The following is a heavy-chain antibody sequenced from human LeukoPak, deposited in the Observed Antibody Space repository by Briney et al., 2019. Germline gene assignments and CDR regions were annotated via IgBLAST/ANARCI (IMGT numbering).Heavy chain of an antibody. D-gene: IGHD7-27*01. CDR3: ARAKLGGDYYYLDV. J-gene: IGHJ6*03. V-gene: IGHV4-38-2*02. CDR2: VYRSGGT. CDR1: GYSIGSGYY. Sequence: SETLSLTCTVSGYSIGSGYYWDWIRQPPGKGLEWIGTVYRSGGTYYNPSLESRVTISVDTSKNQFSLKLKSMTAADTAVYYCARAKLGGDYYYLDVWGKGTTVTVSS.